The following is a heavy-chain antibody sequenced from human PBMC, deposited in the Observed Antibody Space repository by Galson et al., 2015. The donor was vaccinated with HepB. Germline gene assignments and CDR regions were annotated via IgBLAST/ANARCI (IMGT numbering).Heavy chain of an antibody. Sequence: SVKVSCKASGGTFTSYAMHWVRQAPGQRLEWMGWINAGNGNTKYSQKFQGRVTITRDTSASTAYMELSSPRSEDTAVYYCARDPKRITMVRGVDLDYWGQGTLVTVSS. CDR1: GGTFTSYA. D-gene: IGHD3-10*01. J-gene: IGHJ4*02. CDR3: ARDPKRITMVRGVDLDY. CDR2: INAGNGNT. V-gene: IGHV1-3*01.